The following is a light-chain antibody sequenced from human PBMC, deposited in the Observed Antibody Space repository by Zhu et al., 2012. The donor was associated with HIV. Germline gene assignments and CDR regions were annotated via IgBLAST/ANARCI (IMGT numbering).Light chain of an antibody. V-gene: IGKV1-5*03. CDR2: EAS. CDR3: QQYYTPSYN. Sequence: DIQMTQSPSTLSASVGDRVTITCRASQSVYKWLAWYQQKPEKAPKLLIYEASSLETGVPSRFSGSGSETEFTLTISSLQPDDFASYSCQQYYTPSYNFGQGTKLQIK. J-gene: IGKJ2*01. CDR1: QSVYKW.